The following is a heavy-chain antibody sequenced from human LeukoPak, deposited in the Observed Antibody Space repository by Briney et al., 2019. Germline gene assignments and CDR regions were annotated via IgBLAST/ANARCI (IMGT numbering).Heavy chain of an antibody. V-gene: IGHV4-4*02. CDR3: ARGPLPFIVGTKGLDY. D-gene: IGHD1-26*01. CDR2: IYHSGST. Sequence: SETLSLTCAVSGGSISSSNWWSWVRQPPGKGLEWIGEIYHSGSTNYNPSLKSRVTISVDTSKNQFSLKLSSVTAADTAVYYCARGPLPFIVGTKGLDYWGQGTLVTVSS. CDR1: GGSISSSNW. J-gene: IGHJ4*02.